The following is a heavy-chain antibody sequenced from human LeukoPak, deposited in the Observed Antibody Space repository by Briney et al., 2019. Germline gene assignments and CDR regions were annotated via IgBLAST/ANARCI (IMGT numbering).Heavy chain of an antibody. CDR2: IYYSGST. D-gene: IGHD5-18*01. CDR3: ASNTWILGAFDI. J-gene: IGHJ3*02. CDR1: GGSISSSSYY. Sequence: SETLSLTCTVSGGSISSSSYYWGWIRQPPWKGLEWIGSIYYSGSTYYNPSLKSRVTISVDTSKNQFSLKLSSVTAADTAVYYCASNTWILGAFDIWGQGTMVTVSS. V-gene: IGHV4-39*01.